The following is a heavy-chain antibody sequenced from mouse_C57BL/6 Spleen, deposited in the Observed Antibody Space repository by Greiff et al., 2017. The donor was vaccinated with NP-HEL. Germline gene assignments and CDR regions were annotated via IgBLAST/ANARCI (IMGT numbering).Heavy chain of an antibody. Sequence: QVQLQQSGAELVKPGASVKMSCKASGYTFTSYWITWVKQRPGQGLEWIGDIYPGSGSTNYNEKFKSKATLTVDTSSSTAYMQLSSLTSEDSAVYYCARSYYYGSHGDFDVWGTGTTVTVSS. V-gene: IGHV1-55*01. CDR1: GYTFTSYW. J-gene: IGHJ1*03. D-gene: IGHD1-1*01. CDR3: ARSYYYGSHGDFDV. CDR2: IYPGSGST.